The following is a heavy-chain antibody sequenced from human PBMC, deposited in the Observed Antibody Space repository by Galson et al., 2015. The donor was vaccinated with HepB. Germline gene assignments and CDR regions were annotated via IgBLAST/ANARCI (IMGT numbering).Heavy chain of an antibody. CDR1: GYTLTSYA. CDR2: INAGNGNT. Sequence: SVKVSCKAPGYTLTSYAMHWVRQAPGQRLEWMGWINAGNGNTKYSQKFQGRVTITRDTSASTAYMELSSLRSEDTAVYYCARDCDHGDYVGDGWFDPWGQGTLVTVSS. D-gene: IGHD4-17*01. V-gene: IGHV1-3*01. CDR3: ARDCDHGDYVGDGWFDP. J-gene: IGHJ5*02.